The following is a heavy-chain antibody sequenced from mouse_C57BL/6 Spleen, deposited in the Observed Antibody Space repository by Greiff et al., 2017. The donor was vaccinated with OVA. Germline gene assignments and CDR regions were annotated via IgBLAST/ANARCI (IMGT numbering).Heavy chain of an antibody. V-gene: IGHV5-9-1*02. CDR1: GFTFSSYA. CDR3: TRENGTRAMDY. J-gene: IGHJ4*01. D-gene: IGHD4-1*01. Sequence: EVKVVESGEGLVKPGGSLKLSCAASGFTFSSYAMSWVRQTPEKRLEWVAYISSGGDYIYYADTVKGRFTISRDNARNTLYLQMSSLQSEDTAMYYCTRENGTRAMDYWGQGTSVTVSS. CDR2: ISSGGDYI.